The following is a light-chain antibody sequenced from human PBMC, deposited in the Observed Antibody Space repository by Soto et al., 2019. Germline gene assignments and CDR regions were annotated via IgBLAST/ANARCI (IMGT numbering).Light chain of an antibody. Sequence: ESVLTKSPGTLSLSPGERANLSCRASQSVSSSYLAWYQQKPGQAPRLLIYGASSRATGIPDRFSGSGSGTDFTLTISRLEPEDFAVYYCQQYGSSPGTFGQVTKVEIK. J-gene: IGKJ1*01. CDR2: GAS. CDR3: QQYGSSPGT. V-gene: IGKV3-20*01. CDR1: QSVSSSY.